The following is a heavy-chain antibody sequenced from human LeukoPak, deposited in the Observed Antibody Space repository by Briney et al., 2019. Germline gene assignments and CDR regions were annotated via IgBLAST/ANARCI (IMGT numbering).Heavy chain of an antibody. CDR2: IYSGGST. J-gene: IGHJ3*02. D-gene: IGHD3-22*01. CDR3: ARRGVYYYDSSGSGFDI. V-gene: IGHV3-53*01. CDR1: GFTVSSNY. Sequence: PGGSLRLSCAASGFTVSSNYMSWVRQAPGKGLEWVSVIYSGGSTYYSDSVKGRFTVSRDNSKNTLYLQMNSLRAEDTAVYYCARRGVYYYDSSGSGFDIWGQGTMVTVSS.